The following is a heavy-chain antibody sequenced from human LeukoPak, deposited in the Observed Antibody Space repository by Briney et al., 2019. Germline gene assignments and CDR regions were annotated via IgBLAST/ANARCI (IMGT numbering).Heavy chain of an antibody. CDR1: GFTFSSYE. J-gene: IGHJ2*01. Sequence: GGSLRLSCAASGFTFSSYEMNWVRQAPGKGLEWVSYISSSGSTIYYADSVKGRFTISRDNAKNSLYLQMNSLRAEDTAVYYCARPSVTRYFDLWGRGTLVTVSS. V-gene: IGHV3-48*03. D-gene: IGHD4-17*01. CDR2: ISSSGSTI. CDR3: ARPSVTRYFDL.